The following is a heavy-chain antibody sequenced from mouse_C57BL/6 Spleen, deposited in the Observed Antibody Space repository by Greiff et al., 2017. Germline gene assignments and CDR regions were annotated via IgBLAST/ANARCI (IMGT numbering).Heavy chain of an antibody. V-gene: IGHV5-4*03. J-gene: IGHJ2*01. CDR3: ARAKLDY. CDR2: ISDGGSYT. CDR1: GFTFSSYA. Sequence: EVKLQESGGGLVKPGGSLKLSCAASGFTFSSYAMSWVRQTPEKRLEWVATISDGGSYTYYPDNVKGRFTISRDNAKNNLYLQMSHLKSEDTAMYYCARAKLDYWGQGTTLTVSS.